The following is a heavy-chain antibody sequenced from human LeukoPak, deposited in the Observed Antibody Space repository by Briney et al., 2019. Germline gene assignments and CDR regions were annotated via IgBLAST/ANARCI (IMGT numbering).Heavy chain of an antibody. V-gene: IGHV3-66*01. CDR3: ARDFSSGYDLYFDY. D-gene: IGHD5-12*01. CDR2: IYSGGST. Sequence: GTLRLSCAASGFPFSSHGMSWVRQAPGKGLEWVSLIYSGGSTYYADSVKGRFTISRDNSKNTLYLQMNSLRAEDTAVYYCARDFSSGYDLYFDYWGQGTLVTVSS. CDR1: GFPFSSHG. J-gene: IGHJ4*02.